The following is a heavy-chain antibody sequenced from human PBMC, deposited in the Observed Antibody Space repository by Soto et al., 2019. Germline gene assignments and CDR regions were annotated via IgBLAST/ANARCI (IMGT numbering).Heavy chain of an antibody. CDR3: AVTTGY. J-gene: IGHJ4*02. CDR1: GYTFTNYG. CDR2: ISADNGNT. D-gene: IGHD4-17*01. V-gene: IGHV1-18*01. Sequence: VKVSCKASGYTFTNYGISWVRQAPGQGLEWMGWISADNGNTEYAQKFQGRVTMTSDTSTSTVFMELTNLRSEDTAVYYCAVTTGYWGQGTKVTVSS.